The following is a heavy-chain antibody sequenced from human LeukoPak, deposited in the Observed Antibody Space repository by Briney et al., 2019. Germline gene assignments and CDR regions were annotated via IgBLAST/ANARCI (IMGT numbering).Heavy chain of an antibody. Sequence: SETLSLTCTVSGGSISSYTYYWSWIRQPAGKGLEWIGRIYTSGSTNYNPSLKSRVTMSVDTSKNQFSLKLSSVTAADTAVYYCARGGILGYCSGGSCHDAFDIWGQGTMVTVSS. CDR3: ARGGILGYCSGGSCHDAFDI. J-gene: IGHJ3*02. CDR1: GGSISSYTYY. V-gene: IGHV4-61*02. D-gene: IGHD2-15*01. CDR2: IYTSGST.